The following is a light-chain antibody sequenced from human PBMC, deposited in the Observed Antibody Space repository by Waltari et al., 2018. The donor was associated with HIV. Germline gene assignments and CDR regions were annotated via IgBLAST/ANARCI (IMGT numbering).Light chain of an antibody. V-gene: IGLV3-21*01. CDR2: DDS. J-gene: IGLJ3*02. CDR1: NIGIKS. CDR3: QVWDSFSDHWV. Sequence: YVLTQPPSVSVAPGKTARIPCGGDNIGIKSVHWYQQKPGQAPVLVVYDDSDRRSGIPERFSGSNSGDTATLTISRVGAGDEADYYCQVWDSFSDHWVFGGGTKLTVL.